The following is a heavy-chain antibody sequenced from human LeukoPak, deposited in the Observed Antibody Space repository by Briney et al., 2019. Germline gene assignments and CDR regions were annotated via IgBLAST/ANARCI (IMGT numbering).Heavy chain of an antibody. CDR2: INPNSGGT. CDR3: ARGVTGTGTSGY. CDR1: GYTFTGYY. D-gene: IGHD1-20*01. Sequence: ASVKVSCKASGYTFTGYYMHWVRQAPGQGLEWMGWINPNSGGTNYAQKFQGRVTMTRDTSIGTAYMELSRLRSDDTAVYYCARGVTGTGTSGYWGQGTLVTVSS. J-gene: IGHJ4*02. V-gene: IGHV1-2*02.